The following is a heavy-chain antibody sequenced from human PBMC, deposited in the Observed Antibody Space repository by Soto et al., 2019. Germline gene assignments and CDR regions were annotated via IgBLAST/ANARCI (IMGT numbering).Heavy chain of an antibody. Sequence: QVQLVQSGAEVKKPGSSVKVSCKASGGTFSSYAISWVRQAPGQGLEWMGGIIPIFGTANYAQKFQGRVTITADKSTSTAYMELSSLRSEDTAVYYCARDPYNRRYSDWRIGAFDIWGQGTMVTVS. CDR2: IIPIFGTA. CDR3: ARDPYNRRYSDWRIGAFDI. D-gene: IGHD3-9*01. CDR1: GGTFSSYA. V-gene: IGHV1-69*06. J-gene: IGHJ3*02.